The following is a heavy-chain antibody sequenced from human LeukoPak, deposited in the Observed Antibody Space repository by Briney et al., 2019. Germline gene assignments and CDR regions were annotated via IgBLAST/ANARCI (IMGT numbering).Heavy chain of an antibody. J-gene: IGHJ4*02. V-gene: IGHV3-66*01. CDR2: IYSGGST. D-gene: IGHD3-22*01. CDR3: AREVLVVDNYFDY. Sequence: PGGSLRLSCAASGFTVSSNYMSWVRQAPGKGLEWVSVIYSGGSTYYADSVKGRFTISRDNSKNTLYLQMNSLRAEDTAVYYCAREVLVVDNYFDYWGQGTLVTVSS. CDR1: GFTVSSNY.